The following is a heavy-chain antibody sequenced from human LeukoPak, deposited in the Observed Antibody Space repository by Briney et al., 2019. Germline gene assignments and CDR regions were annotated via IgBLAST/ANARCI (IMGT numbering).Heavy chain of an antibody. CDR2: IYYSGST. CDR1: GGSISSSSYY. CDR3: ARYPNYYDSSGYYFDAFDI. J-gene: IGHJ3*02. D-gene: IGHD3-22*01. Sequence: KPSETLSLTCTVSGGSISSSSYYWGWIRQPPGKGLEWIGSIYYSGSTYYNPSLKSRVTISVDTSKNQFSLKLSSVTAADTAVYYCARYPNYYDSSGYYFDAFDIWGQGTMVTVSS. V-gene: IGHV4-39*01.